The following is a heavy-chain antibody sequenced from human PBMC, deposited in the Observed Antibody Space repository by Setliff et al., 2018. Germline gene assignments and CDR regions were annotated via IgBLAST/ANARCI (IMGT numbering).Heavy chain of an antibody. D-gene: IGHD6-13*01. V-gene: IGHV3-48*03. CDR1: GFNFRNYE. CDR3: ARGPLAPFEH. J-gene: IGHJ4*02. CDR2: ISYGSTT. Sequence: GALRLSCVGSGFNFRNYEMNWVRRAPGKGLEWISYISYGSTTFYADSVKGRFTSSRDDARNSVFLHMNSLTVEDTGVYYCARGPLAPFEHWGQGSLVTV.